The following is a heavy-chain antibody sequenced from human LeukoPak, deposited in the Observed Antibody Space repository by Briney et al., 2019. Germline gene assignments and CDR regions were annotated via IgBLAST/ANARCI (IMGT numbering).Heavy chain of an antibody. J-gene: IGHJ4*02. Sequence: PGGSLRLSCAASGFTFSSYAMSWVRQAPGKGLEWVSAISGSGGSTYYADSVKGRFTISRDNSKNTLYLQMNSLRAEDTAVYYCAKGERVYDSSGYYYKPTPGTLGYWGQGTLVTVSS. D-gene: IGHD3-22*01. CDR3: AKGERVYDSSGYYYKPTPGTLGY. CDR2: ISGSGGST. CDR1: GFTFSSYA. V-gene: IGHV3-23*01.